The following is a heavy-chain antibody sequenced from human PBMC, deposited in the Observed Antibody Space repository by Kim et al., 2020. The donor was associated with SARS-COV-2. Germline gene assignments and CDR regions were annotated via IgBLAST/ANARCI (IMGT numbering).Heavy chain of an antibody. CDR1: GYTFTSNH. CDR2: ITPRDGYR. CDR3: ARDREGDWTFDY. J-gene: IGHJ4*02. V-gene: IGHV1-46*01. D-gene: IGHD2-21*02. Sequence: ASVKVSCKASGYTFTSNHMHWVRQAPGQGLEWMGMITPRDGYRNDAQKFEGRVTMTRDTSTSTVYMELSSLRSEDTAVYYCARDREGDWTFDYWGQGTLVTVSS.